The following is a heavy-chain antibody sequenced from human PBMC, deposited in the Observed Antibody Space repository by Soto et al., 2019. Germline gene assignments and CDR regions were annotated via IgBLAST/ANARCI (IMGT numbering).Heavy chain of an antibody. Sequence: GGSLRLSCAASGFTFSSYAMNWVRQAPGKGLQWVSGIVGSGGSTFYADSVKGRFTISRDNSKNTLYLQMNSLRAEDTALYYCSKESGFGQSSSWGQGTLVTVSS. CDR1: GFTFSSYA. D-gene: IGHD3-10*01. J-gene: IGHJ4*02. V-gene: IGHV3-23*01. CDR2: IVGSGGST. CDR3: SKESGFGQSSS.